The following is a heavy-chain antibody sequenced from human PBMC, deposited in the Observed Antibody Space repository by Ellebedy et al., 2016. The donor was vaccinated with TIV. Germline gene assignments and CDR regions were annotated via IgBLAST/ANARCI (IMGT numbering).Heavy chain of an antibody. CDR1: GFTFSSYA. D-gene: IGHD3-22*01. V-gene: IGHV3-23*01. CDR3: EGRHGTYYYDSSGYPTP. Sequence: PGGSLRLSCAVSGFTFSSYAMSWVRQAPGKGLEWVSAISGSGGSTYYAASVKGRFTISRDNSKNTLYLQMNSLRAEDTAVYYCEGRHGTYYYDSSGYPTPWGQGTLVTVSS. CDR2: ISGSGGST. J-gene: IGHJ5*02.